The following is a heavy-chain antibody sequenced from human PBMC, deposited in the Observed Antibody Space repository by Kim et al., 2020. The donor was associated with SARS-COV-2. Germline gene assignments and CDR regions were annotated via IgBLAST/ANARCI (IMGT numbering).Heavy chain of an antibody. J-gene: IGHJ2*01. D-gene: IGHD2-2*01. V-gene: IGHV3-23*01. Sequence: GGSLRLSCAASGFTFSSSAMTWVRQAPGKGLEWVSTIFGSGHGTYYADSVKGRFVVSRDNSKNTLYLQMNNLRGDDTAIYYCAKNVHITSVTFLWYFDLWGRGSSVTVSS. CDR3: AKNVHITSVTFLWYFDL. CDR1: GFTFSSSA. CDR2: IFGSGHGT.